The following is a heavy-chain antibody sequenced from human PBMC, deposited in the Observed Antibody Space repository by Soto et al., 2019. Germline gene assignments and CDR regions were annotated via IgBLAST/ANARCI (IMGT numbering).Heavy chain of an antibody. CDR1: GGSVSSGSYD. V-gene: IGHV4-61*01. D-gene: IGHD3-16*02. CDR2: IYYSGST. J-gene: IGHJ4*02. Sequence: SETLSLTCTVSGGSVSSGSYDWSWIRQPPGKGLEWIGYIYYSGSTNYNPSLKSRVTISVDTSKNQFSLKLSSVTAADTAVYYCAREVGTYYDYVWGSYRYTGRYFDYWGQGTLVTVSS. CDR3: AREVGTYYDYVWGSYRYTGRYFDY.